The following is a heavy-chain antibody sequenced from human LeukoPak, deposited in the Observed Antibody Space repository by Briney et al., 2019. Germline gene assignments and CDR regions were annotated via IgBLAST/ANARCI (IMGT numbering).Heavy chain of an antibody. V-gene: IGHV1-2*04. D-gene: IGHD6-19*01. Sequence: ASVKVSCKASGYIFTSYYMHWVRQAPGQGLEWMGWINPNSGGTNYAQKFQGWVTMTRDTSISTAYMELSRLRSDDTAVYYCARARAVAGTFYYYGMDVWGQGTTVTVSS. J-gene: IGHJ6*02. CDR1: GYIFTSYY. CDR2: INPNSGGT. CDR3: ARARAVAGTFYYYGMDV.